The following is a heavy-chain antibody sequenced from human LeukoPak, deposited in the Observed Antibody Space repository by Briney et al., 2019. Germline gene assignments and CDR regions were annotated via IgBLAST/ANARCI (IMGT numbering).Heavy chain of an antibody. J-gene: IGHJ4*02. D-gene: IGHD3-16*01. Sequence: PGGSLRLSCAASGFTFSSYWMSWVRQAPGKGLEWVASIRQNGYEKDYVDSVKGRFIISRDNTEKSVSLQMNSLRDDDTAIYSCARLLGDSTIYDLWGQGTLVTVSS. CDR2: IRQNGYEK. V-gene: IGHV3-7*01. CDR3: ARLLGDSTIYDL. CDR1: GFTFSSYW.